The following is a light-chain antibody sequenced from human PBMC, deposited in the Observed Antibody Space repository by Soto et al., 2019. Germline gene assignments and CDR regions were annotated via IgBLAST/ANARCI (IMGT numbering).Light chain of an antibody. CDR1: QSVSSSY. J-gene: IGKJ5*01. Sequence: ATRYGSTSQSVSSSYLAWYQQKPGQAPRLLIYGASRRAAGIPARFSGSGSGTDFPLTISRLETEDSTVYHCQRRRNRSSAITLGLGTRLEIK. V-gene: IGKV3D-20*02. CDR2: GAS. CDR3: QRRRNRSSAIT.